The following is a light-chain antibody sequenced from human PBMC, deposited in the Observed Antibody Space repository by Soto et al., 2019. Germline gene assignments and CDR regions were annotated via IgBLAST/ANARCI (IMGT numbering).Light chain of an antibody. Sequence: QSALTQPPSASGSPGQSVTIACTGTSSDVGGYKYVSWYQQHPGKAPKLMIYEVNKRPSGVPDRFSGSKSDHTASLNVSGLQADDEADYFCSSYAGRNIVLFGGGTKLTVL. CDR3: SSYAGRNIVL. CDR1: SSDVGGYKY. V-gene: IGLV2-8*01. CDR2: EVN. J-gene: IGLJ2*01.